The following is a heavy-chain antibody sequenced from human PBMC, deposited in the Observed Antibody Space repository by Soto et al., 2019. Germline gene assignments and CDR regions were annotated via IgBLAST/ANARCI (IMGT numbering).Heavy chain of an antibody. J-gene: IGHJ5*02. Sequence: GGSLRLSCAASGFPFSSYAMRWVRHFPGKGLGWVAITCYDGCNTYYADSVKGRFTVSRDNSKNTMSLQMKSLRVEDTAVYYCSKARLATRMAVNDIDTWGQGTPVTVSS. CDR1: GFPFSSYA. CDR3: SKARLATRMAVNDIDT. CDR2: TCYDGCNT. D-gene: IGHD3-9*01. V-gene: IGHV3-30*02.